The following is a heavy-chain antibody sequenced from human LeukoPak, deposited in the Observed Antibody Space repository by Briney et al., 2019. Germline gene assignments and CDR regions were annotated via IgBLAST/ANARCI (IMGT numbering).Heavy chain of an antibody. Sequence: GGSLRLSCAVSGFGVSVHHMAWVRQAPGKGLEWVSVRQPGNVSYYADSVKGRFTTSTDNSKNILYLQIKDLRAEDTALYYCAREPDYDTYFDYWGQGTLVIVSS. CDR3: AREPDYDTYFDY. V-gene: IGHV3-53*01. CDR1: GFGVSVHH. J-gene: IGHJ4*02. D-gene: IGHD3-22*01. CDR2: RQPGNVS.